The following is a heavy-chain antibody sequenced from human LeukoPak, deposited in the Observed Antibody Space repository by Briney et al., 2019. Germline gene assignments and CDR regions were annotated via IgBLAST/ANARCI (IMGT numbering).Heavy chain of an antibody. D-gene: IGHD6-25*01. Sequence: SETLSLTCTVSGGSISSGDYYWSWIRQPPGKGLEWIGYIHQSGDTYQNPSLKSRVTVSLDRSKNEFYLNLNSVTAADTAVYYCARLIAADPQLDYWGQGTLVTVSS. J-gene: IGHJ4*02. CDR3: ARLIAADPQLDY. CDR2: IHQSGDT. CDR1: GGSISSGDYY. V-gene: IGHV4-30-2*02.